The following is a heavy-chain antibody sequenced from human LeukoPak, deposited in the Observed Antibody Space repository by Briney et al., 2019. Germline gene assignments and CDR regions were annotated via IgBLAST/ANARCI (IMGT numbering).Heavy chain of an antibody. Sequence: SETLSLTCAVYGGSFSGYYWSWIRQPPGKGLEWIGEINHSGSTNYNPSLKSRVTISVDTSKNQFSLKLSSVTAADTAVYYCARGPAYCSSTSCYKHYYYYYMDVWGKGTTVTVSS. CDR3: ARGPAYCSSTSCYKHYYYYYMDV. J-gene: IGHJ6*03. CDR1: GGSFSGYY. CDR2: INHSGST. V-gene: IGHV4-34*01. D-gene: IGHD2-2*02.